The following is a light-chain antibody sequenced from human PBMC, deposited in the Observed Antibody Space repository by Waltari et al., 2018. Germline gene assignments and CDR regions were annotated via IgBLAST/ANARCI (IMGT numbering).Light chain of an antibody. CDR2: EVS. Sequence: QSALTQPASVSGSPGQSITISCTGTSSDVGGYNYVSWYQPHPGKAPKLMIYEVSNRPSGVSNRFSGSKSGNTASLTIAGLQAEDEADYYCSSYTSGSTRVFGTGTKVTVL. CDR1: SSDVGGYNY. J-gene: IGLJ1*01. V-gene: IGLV2-14*01. CDR3: SSYTSGSTRV.